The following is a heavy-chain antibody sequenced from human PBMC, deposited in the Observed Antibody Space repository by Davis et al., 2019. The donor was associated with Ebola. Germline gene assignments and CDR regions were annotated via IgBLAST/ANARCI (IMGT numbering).Heavy chain of an antibody. CDR3: AREGLGSDRYFDY. CDR1: GFTFSSYD. Sequence: PGGSLRLSCAASGFTFSSYDMHWVRQAPGKGLEWMALIRYDGSNKYYADSVKGRFTISRDNSKNTLYLPMNSLRAEDTAVYYCAREGLGSDRYFDYWGQGTLVTVSS. D-gene: IGHD3-10*01. J-gene: IGHJ4*02. V-gene: IGHV3-30*02. CDR2: IRYDGSNK.